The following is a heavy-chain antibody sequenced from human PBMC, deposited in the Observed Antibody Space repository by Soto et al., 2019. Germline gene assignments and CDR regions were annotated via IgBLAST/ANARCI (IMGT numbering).Heavy chain of an antibody. Sequence: GGSLRLSCAASGFRFSNNGMHWVRQAPGKGLEWVAIISYDGSKKYHADSVKGRFTISRDNSKNTLYLQMNSLRVEDTAVYCCAKDRVESGLGEIDYWGQGTLVTVSS. CDR2: ISYDGSKK. J-gene: IGHJ4*02. CDR1: GFRFSNNG. V-gene: IGHV3-30*18. CDR3: AKDRVESGLGEIDY. D-gene: IGHD3-16*01.